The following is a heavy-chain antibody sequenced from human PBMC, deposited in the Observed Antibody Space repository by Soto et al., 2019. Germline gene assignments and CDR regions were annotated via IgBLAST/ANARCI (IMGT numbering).Heavy chain of an antibody. CDR2: ISPRSDS. J-gene: IGHJ6*02. D-gene: IGHD2-21*02. V-gene: IGHV3-21*01. CDR3: AREKTAWPLAYGLDV. Sequence: GGSLRLSCVASGFTFNSYSMNWVRQAPGKGLEWVSSISPRSDSYYADSVKGRFTISRDNAKNSLSLEMDSLRAEDMGVYYCAREKTAWPLAYGLDVWGQGTTVTVSS. CDR1: GFTFNSYS.